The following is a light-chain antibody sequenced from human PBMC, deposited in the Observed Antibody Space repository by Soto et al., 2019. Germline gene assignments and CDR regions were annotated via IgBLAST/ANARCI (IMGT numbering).Light chain of an antibody. CDR3: QQYGSSFIYT. J-gene: IGKJ2*01. CDR1: QSVSSSY. Sequence: EIVLTQSPGTLSLSPGERATLSCRASQSVSSSYLAWYQQKPGQAPRLLIYGASSRATGIPDRFSGSGSGTDFTLTISRLEPEDFAVYYCQQYGSSFIYTFGQGTKLEIK. CDR2: GAS. V-gene: IGKV3-20*01.